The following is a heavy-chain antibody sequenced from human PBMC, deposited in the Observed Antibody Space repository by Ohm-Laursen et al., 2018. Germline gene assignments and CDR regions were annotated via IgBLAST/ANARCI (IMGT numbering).Heavy chain of an antibody. D-gene: IGHD6-19*01. V-gene: IGHV4-59*08. CDR2: IDYRGST. CDR3: ATTTMDTSGWFGNYFDS. CDR1: GGSIGSWY. J-gene: IGHJ4*02. Sequence: GTLSLTCALSGGSIGSWYWSWIRQPPGKGLEWIGYIDYRGSTKYNPSLRSRVTMSIDTSRNQFSLKLSSVTAADTAVYYCATTTMDTSGWFGNYFDSWGQGTLVTVSS.